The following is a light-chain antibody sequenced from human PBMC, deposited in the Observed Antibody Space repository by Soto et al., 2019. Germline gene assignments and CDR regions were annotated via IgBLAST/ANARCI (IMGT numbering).Light chain of an antibody. Sequence: QSVLTQPASVSGSPGQSITISCTGTSSDVGGYNYVSWYQQHPGKAPKLMIYDVSNRPSGVSNRFSGSKSGNTASLTISGLQAEDEADYYCSSYTISSTLHYVFGTGTKLTVL. V-gene: IGLV2-14*01. CDR3: SSYTISSTLHYV. J-gene: IGLJ1*01. CDR1: SSDVGGYNY. CDR2: DVS.